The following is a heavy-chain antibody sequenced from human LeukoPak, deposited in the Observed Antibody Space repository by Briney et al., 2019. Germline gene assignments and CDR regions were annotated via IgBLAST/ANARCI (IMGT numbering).Heavy chain of an antibody. CDR3: ARERSWMV. CDR1: GFTFSSYS. V-gene: IGHV3-48*02. D-gene: IGHD1-1*01. Sequence: GGPLSLSCATSGFTFSSYSMNWVRQAPGKGLEWVSYISSSGSAIYYADSVKGRFTISRDNAKNSLYLQMNSLRDEDTAVYYCARERSWMVWGQGTLVTVSS. J-gene: IGHJ4*02. CDR2: ISSSGSAI.